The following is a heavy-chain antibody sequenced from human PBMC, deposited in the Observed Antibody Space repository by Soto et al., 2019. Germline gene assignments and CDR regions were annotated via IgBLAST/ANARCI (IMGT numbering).Heavy chain of an antibody. V-gene: IGHV1-46*01. J-gene: IGHJ4*02. Sequence: QVQLVQSGAEVKKPGASVKVSCKASGYTFTNYYIRWVRQAPGQGLEWMGIINPTSGSTNYAQKFQGRVTLTYDTSTTTVYMELSGLRSEDTAVLYCARDLAAGDHWGQGTLVTVSS. CDR1: GYTFTNYY. CDR3: ARDLAAGDH. D-gene: IGHD6-13*01. CDR2: INPTSGST.